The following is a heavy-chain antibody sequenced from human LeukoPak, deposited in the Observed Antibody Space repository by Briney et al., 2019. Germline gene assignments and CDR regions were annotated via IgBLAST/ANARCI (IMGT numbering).Heavy chain of an antibody. CDR3: AREQLWMAYYFDY. V-gene: IGHV4-39*07. CDR2: IYYSGST. Sequence: SETLSLTCTVSGGSISSSSYYWGWIRQPPGKGLEWIGSIYYSGSTYYNPSLKSRVTISVDTSKNQFSLKLSSVTAADTAVYYCAREQLWMAYYFDYWGQGTLVTVSS. CDR1: GGSISSSSYY. D-gene: IGHD5-18*01. J-gene: IGHJ4*02.